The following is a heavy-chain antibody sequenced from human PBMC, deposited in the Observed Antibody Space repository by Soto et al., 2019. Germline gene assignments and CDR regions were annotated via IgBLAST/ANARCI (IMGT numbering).Heavy chain of an antibody. J-gene: IGHJ3*02. CDR1: GFTFSTYA. Sequence: EVQLLESGGGLVQPGGSLRLSCVASGFTFSTYAMNWVRQAPGKGLEWVSAISGSEGSTYYADSVKGRFTISRDNSKNTLYLQMRSLRAEDSAVYSCAKESLFSGWYVGDALDIWGQGTMVTVSS. V-gene: IGHV3-23*01. CDR2: ISGSEGST. D-gene: IGHD6-19*01. CDR3: AKESLFSGWYVGDALDI.